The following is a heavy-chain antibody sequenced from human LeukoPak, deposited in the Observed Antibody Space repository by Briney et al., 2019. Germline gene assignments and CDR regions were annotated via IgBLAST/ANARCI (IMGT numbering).Heavy chain of an antibody. J-gene: IGHJ5*02. CDR2: IYYTGST. CDR3: ARDYGSGQNWFDP. CDR1: GGSISSYY. Sequence: PSETLSLTCTVSGGSISSYYWSWIRQPPGKGLEWIGYIYYTGSTNYNPSLKSRVTISVDTSKNQFSLKLSSVTAADTAVYYCARDYGSGQNWFDPWGQGTPVTVSS. D-gene: IGHD3-10*01. V-gene: IGHV4-59*08.